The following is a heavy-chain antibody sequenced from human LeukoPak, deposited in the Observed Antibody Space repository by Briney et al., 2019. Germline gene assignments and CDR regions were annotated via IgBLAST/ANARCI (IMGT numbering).Heavy chain of an antibody. Sequence: ASVKVSCKASGYTFTGYYMHWVRQAPGQGLEWMGWINTNTGNPTYAQGFTGRFAFSLDTSVSTAYLQISSLKAEDTAVYYCARVQYYYDSSGYFLQSVDAFDIWGQGTMVTVSS. V-gene: IGHV7-4-1*02. D-gene: IGHD3-22*01. J-gene: IGHJ3*02. CDR1: GYTFTGYY. CDR2: INTNTGNP. CDR3: ARVQYYYDSSGYFLQSVDAFDI.